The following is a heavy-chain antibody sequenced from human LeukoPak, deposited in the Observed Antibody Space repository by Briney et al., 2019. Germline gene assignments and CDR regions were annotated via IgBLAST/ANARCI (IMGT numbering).Heavy chain of an antibody. Sequence: ETLSLTCAVYGGSFSGYYWSWIRQPPGKGLEWIGEINHSGSTNYNPSLKSRVTISVDTSKNQFSLKLSSVTAADTAVYYCARGAKWLALYYWGQGTLVTVSS. V-gene: IGHV4-34*01. CDR3: ARGAKWLALYY. D-gene: IGHD6-19*01. CDR2: INHSGST. J-gene: IGHJ4*02. CDR1: GGSFSGYY.